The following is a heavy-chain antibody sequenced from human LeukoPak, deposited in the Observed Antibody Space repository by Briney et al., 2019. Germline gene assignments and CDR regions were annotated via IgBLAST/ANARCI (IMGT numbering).Heavy chain of an antibody. Sequence: SVKVSCKASGGTFSSYAISWVRQAPEQGLEWMGGIIPIFGTANYAQKFQGRVTITADESTSTAYMELSSLRSEDTAVYYCARAMATISSWFDPWGQGTLVTVSS. CDR2: IIPIFGTA. CDR3: ARAMATISSWFDP. D-gene: IGHD5-24*01. V-gene: IGHV1-69*01. CDR1: GGTFSSYA. J-gene: IGHJ5*02.